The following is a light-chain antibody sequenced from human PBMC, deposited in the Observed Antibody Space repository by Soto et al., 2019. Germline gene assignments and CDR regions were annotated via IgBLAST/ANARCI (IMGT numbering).Light chain of an antibody. CDR2: DAS. J-gene: IGKJ1*01. CDR3: QQRSNGWT. Sequence: EIVLTQSPVTLSLSPGDRATLSCRASQSVGTYLVWYQQRPGQAPRLLIYDASNRATGIPARFSGSGYGTDFTLTISSLEPEDFAVYYCQQRSNGWTFGQGPNVEI. V-gene: IGKV3-11*01. CDR1: QSVGTY.